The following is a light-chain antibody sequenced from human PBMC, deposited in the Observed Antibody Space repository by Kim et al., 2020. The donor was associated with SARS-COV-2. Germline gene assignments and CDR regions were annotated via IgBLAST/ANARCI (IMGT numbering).Light chain of an antibody. CDR1: SSDVGGYNY. J-gene: IGLJ7*01. Sequence: QSALTQPASVSGSPGQSITISCTGTSSDVGGYNYVSWYQQHPGKAPKLIIYDVTQRASGISDRFSGSKSANTASLTISGLQTEDEADYYWSSQTSSLTVIFGGGTQLTVL. V-gene: IGLV2-14*01. CDR3: SSQTSSLTVI. CDR2: DVT.